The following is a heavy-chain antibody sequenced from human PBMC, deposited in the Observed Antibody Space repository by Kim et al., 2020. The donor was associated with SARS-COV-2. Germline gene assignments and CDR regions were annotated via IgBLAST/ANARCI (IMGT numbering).Heavy chain of an antibody. Sequence: GGSLRLSCAASGFTFSSYGMHWVRQAPGKGLEWVAVISYDGSNKYYADSVKGRFTISRDNSKNTLYLQMNSLRTEDTAVYYWARDQGYSYGFHWFDPWGQGTRVTVSS. CDR1: GFTFSSYG. CDR3: ARDQGYSYGFHWFDP. V-gene: IGHV3-33*05. CDR2: ISYDGSNK. J-gene: IGHJ5*02. D-gene: IGHD5-18*01.